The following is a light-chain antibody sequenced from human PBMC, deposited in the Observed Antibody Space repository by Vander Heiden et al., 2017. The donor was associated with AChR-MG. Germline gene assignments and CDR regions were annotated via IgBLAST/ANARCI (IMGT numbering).Light chain of an antibody. Sequence: SALTQPASVSGSPGQSITISCTGTSSAVGGYNYVSWYQQHPGKAHKLMIYDVSKRPSGAANRFSGSKSGNTASLTISGLQAEDEADYYCSSYTSSSIWVFGGGTKLTVL. CDR1: SSAVGGYNY. CDR3: SSYTSSSIWV. V-gene: IGLV2-14*03. CDR2: DVS. J-gene: IGLJ3*02.